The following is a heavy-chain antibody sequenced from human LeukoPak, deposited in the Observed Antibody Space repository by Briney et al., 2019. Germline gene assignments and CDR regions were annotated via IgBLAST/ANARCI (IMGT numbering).Heavy chain of an antibody. Sequence: GGSLRLSCAASGFTFSSYEMNWVRQAPGKGLEWVSYISSSGSTIYYADSVKGRFTISRDNAKNSLYLQMNSLRAEGTAVYYCARRCRIQLWLRESAFDYWGQGTLVTVSS. CDR2: ISSSGSTI. V-gene: IGHV3-48*03. CDR3: ARRCRIQLWLRESAFDY. CDR1: GFTFSSYE. D-gene: IGHD5-18*01. J-gene: IGHJ4*02.